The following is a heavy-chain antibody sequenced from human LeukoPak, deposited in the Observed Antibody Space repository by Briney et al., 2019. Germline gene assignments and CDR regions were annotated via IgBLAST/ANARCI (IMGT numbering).Heavy chain of an antibody. Sequence: GGSVRLSCAASGFAFSAYWMHWLRQAPGKGLEGVSRINEDATTITYADSVKGRFIISRDNSKKSLYLQMNNLRAEDTAVYYCVRDLILVWTPGDDFDFWGQGTLVIVSS. CDR2: INEDATTI. V-gene: IGHV3-74*01. D-gene: IGHD3-16*01. CDR3: VRDLILVWTPGDDFDF. CDR1: GFAFSAYW. J-gene: IGHJ4*02.